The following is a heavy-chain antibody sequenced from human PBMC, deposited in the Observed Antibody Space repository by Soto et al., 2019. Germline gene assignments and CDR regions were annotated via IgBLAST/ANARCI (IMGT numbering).Heavy chain of an antibody. CDR2: INHVGGT. CDR1: GGFLSESY. D-gene: IGHD3-16*01. V-gene: IGHV4-34*01. CDR3: VRIRYQLPSSVLWLDP. Sequence: PKETLSLTCSRYGGFLSESYWTWIRQPPGKGLEWIGEINHVGGTNYNPSLKSRVTMSVDTSQNQFSLRLISVTAADTAMYFCVRIRYQLPSSVLWLDPWGQGTPVTVSS. J-gene: IGHJ5*02.